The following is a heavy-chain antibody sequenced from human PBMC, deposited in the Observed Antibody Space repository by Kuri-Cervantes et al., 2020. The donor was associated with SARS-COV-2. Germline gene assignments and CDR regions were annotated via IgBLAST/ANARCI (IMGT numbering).Heavy chain of an antibody. V-gene: IGHV3-48*04. Sequence: GESLKISCAASGFTFSAYNMNWVRQAPGKGLEWVSFISSGSTTKYYADSVMGRFTIPRDNAKNSLSLQMNSLRVEDMAVYYCAREYTSSSPFESWGQGTLVTVSS. D-gene: IGHD6-6*01. J-gene: IGHJ4*02. CDR1: GFTFSAYN. CDR2: ISSGSTTK. CDR3: AREYTSSSPFES.